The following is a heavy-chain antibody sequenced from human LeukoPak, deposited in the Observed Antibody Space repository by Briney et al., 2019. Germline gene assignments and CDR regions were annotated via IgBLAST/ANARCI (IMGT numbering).Heavy chain of an antibody. CDR3: ARGGDRSFDY. V-gene: IGHV4-4*02. CDR1: GVSISSNLW. CDR2: IHHSGSI. D-gene: IGHD3-10*01. J-gene: IGHJ4*02. Sequence: PSETLSLTCSVSGVSISSNLWWTWVRQPPGNGLEWIAEIHHSGSINYNPSLKSRVTISVDKAKNQFSLNLNYVTAADTAVYYCARGGDRSFDYWGQGTLVTVSS.